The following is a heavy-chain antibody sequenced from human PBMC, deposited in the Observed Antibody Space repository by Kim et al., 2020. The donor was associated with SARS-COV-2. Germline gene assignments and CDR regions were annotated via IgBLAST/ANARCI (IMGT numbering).Heavy chain of an antibody. D-gene: IGHD5-18*01. CDR3: ARSWYSYGNGGYFDY. J-gene: IGHJ4*02. V-gene: IGHV1-69*01. Sequence: QKFQGRATSTADESTGTAYMELSSLRSEDTAVYYCARSWYSYGNGGYFDYWGQGTLVTVSS.